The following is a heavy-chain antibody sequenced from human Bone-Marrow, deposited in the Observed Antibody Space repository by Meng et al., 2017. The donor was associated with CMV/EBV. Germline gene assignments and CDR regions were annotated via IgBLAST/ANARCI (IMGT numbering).Heavy chain of an antibody. Sequence: GESLKISCAASGFTLSSYGMSWVRQAPGKGLEWVSYISSSSTTIYYADSVKGRFTISRDNAKNSLYLQMNSLRAEDTAVYYCARDPNPQYCSAGSCLVNYYYGMDVWGQGTTVTFSS. CDR2: ISSSSTTI. CDR3: ARDPNPQYCSAGSCLVNYYYGMDV. CDR1: GFTLSSYG. D-gene: IGHD2-15*01. V-gene: IGHV3-48*04. J-gene: IGHJ6*02.